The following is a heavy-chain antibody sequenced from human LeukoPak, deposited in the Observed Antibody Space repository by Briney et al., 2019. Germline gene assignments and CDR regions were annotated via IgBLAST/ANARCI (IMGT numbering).Heavy chain of an antibody. J-gene: IGHJ4*02. D-gene: IGHD3-3*01. V-gene: IGHV3-21*01. CDR3: ARDLSPTIFGVVILDY. CDR2: ISSSSSYI. CDR1: GGSISTYY. Sequence: ETLSLTCTLSGGSISTYYWSWIRQPPGKGLEWVSSISSSSSYIYYADSVKCRFTISRDNAKNSLYLQMNSLRAEDTAVYYCARDLSPTIFGVVILDYWGQGTLVTVSS.